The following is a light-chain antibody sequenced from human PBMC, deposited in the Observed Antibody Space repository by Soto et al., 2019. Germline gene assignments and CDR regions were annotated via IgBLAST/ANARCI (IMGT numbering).Light chain of an antibody. J-gene: IGLJ3*02. CDR3: CSYAGTYTWV. CDR1: SSDVGGYNY. CDR2: DVT. V-gene: IGLV2-11*01. Sequence: QSALTQPRSVSGSPGQSVTMSCTGTSSDVGGYNYVSWYQQDPGKAPKLMIYDVTARPSGVPDRFSGSKSGNTASLTISGLQAEDEADYYCCSYAGTYTWVFGGGTKLTVL.